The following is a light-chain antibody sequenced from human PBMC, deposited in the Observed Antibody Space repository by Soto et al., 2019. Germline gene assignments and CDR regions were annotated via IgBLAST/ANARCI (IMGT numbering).Light chain of an antibody. Sequence: AIRMTQSPSSLSASTGDRVTITCRASQGISSYLAWYQQKPGKAPKLLIYAASTLQSGVPSMFSSSGSGTDFTLTISCLQSEDFATYYCQQYYSYPLTFGGGTKVEIK. CDR2: AAS. CDR3: QQYYSYPLT. CDR1: QGISSY. J-gene: IGKJ4*01. V-gene: IGKV1-8*01.